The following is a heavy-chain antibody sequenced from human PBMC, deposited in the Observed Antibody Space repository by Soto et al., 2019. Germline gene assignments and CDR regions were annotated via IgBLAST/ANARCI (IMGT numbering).Heavy chain of an antibody. D-gene: IGHD5-12*01. J-gene: IGHJ4*02. CDR1: GFTFRSYA. V-gene: IGHV3-30-3*01. CDR2: ISYDGSNK. Sequence: QVQLVESGGGVVQPGRSLRLSCAASGFTFRSYAMHWVRQAPGKGLEWVAVISYDGSNKYYADSVKGRFTISRDNSKNTLYLQMNSLRAEDTAVYYCARGPDGYNYGYFDYWGQGTLVTVSS. CDR3: ARGPDGYNYGYFDY.